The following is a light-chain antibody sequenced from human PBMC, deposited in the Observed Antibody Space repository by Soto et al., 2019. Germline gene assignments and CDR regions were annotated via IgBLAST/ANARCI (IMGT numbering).Light chain of an antibody. Sequence: EIVLTQSPGTLSLSPGERATLSCRASQSVGNNFLGWYQQKPGQPPRILVFHASTRATGIPDRFSGGGSGADFTLIISRLEPEDFAVYYCHQYATSPLTLGGGTKVEIK. CDR1: QSVGNNF. CDR3: HQYATSPLT. CDR2: HAS. V-gene: IGKV3-20*01. J-gene: IGKJ4*01.